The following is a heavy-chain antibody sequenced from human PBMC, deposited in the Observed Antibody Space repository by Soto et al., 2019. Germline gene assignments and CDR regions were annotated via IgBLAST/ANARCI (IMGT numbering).Heavy chain of an antibody. CDR2: IDYDGTTT. D-gene: IGHD2-2*01. Sequence: EVQLVESGGGLVQPGGSLRLSCAASGFSFDSYWIHWVRQAPGQVPVWVSRIDYDGTTTNYADSVKGRFTISRDNAKNTLYLQMNSLRPEDTAVYYCARGPRASSGGTGAYWGQGTLVTVSS. V-gene: IGHV3-74*01. CDR3: ARGPRASSGGTGAY. CDR1: GFSFDSYW. J-gene: IGHJ1*01.